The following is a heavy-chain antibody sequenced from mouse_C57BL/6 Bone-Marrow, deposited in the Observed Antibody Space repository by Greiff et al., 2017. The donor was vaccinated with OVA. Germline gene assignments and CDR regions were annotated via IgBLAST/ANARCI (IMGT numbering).Heavy chain of an antibody. D-gene: IGHD1-1*01. V-gene: IGHV5-15*01. CDR3: ARKAYYYGSSPWYFDV. Sequence: EVHLVESGGGLVQPGGSLKLSCAASGFTFSDYGMAWVRQAPRKGPEWVAFISNLAYSIYYADTVTGRFTISRENAKNTLYLEMSSLRSEDTAMYYCARKAYYYGSSPWYFDVWGTGTTVTVSS. CDR1: GFTFSDYG. J-gene: IGHJ1*03. CDR2: ISNLAYSI.